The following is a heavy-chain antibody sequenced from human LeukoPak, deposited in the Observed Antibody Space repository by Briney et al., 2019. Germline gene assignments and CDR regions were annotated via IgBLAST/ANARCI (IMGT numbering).Heavy chain of an antibody. CDR3: ARGGSGYSTDY. Sequence: ASVKVSCKASGYTFTGYYMHWVRQAPGQGLEWMGWINPNSGGTNYAQKFQGRVTMTRDTSTSTVYMELSSLRSEDTAVYYCARGGSGYSTDYWGQGTLVTVSS. CDR2: INPNSGGT. CDR1: GYTFTGYY. D-gene: IGHD3-22*01. J-gene: IGHJ4*02. V-gene: IGHV1-2*02.